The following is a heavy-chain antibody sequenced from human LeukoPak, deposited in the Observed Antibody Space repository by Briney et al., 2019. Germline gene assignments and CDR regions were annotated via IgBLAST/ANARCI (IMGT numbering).Heavy chain of an antibody. J-gene: IGHJ4*02. D-gene: IGHD3-10*01. V-gene: IGHV4-34*01. CDR3: ARGTAGSGSYYKVPFDH. Sequence: SETLSLTCAVYGGSFSGYYWSWIRQPPGKGLEWIGEINHSGSTNYNPSLKSRVTISVDTSKNQFSLKLSSVTAADTAVYYCARGTAGSGSYYKVPFDHWGQGTLVTVSS. CDR2: INHSGST. CDR1: GGSFSGYY.